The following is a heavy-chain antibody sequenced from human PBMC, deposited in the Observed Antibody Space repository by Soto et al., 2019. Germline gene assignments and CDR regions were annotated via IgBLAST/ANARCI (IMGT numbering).Heavy chain of an antibody. CDR2: MNPNSGNT. CDR3: ARERNWFDS. V-gene: IGHV1-8*01. CDR1: GYTFTSYD. J-gene: IGHJ5*01. Sequence: QVQLVQSGAEVKKPGASVKVSCRASGYTFTSYDINWVRQATGQGLEWMGWMNPNSGNTVYAQRFQGRVTMTSNTSISTAYMELSSLRSEDTAVYYCARERNWFDSWGQGTLVTVSS.